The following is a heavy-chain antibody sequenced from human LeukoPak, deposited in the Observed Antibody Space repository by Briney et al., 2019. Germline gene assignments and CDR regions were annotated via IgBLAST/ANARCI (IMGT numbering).Heavy chain of an antibody. J-gene: IGHJ6*02. CDR2: ISAYNGNT. V-gene: IGHV1-18*01. CDR1: GYTFTSYG. CDR3: ALYCSGGSCYPPDYGMDV. Sequence: ASVKVSCKASGYTFTSYGISWVQQAPGQGLEWMGWISAYNGNTNYAQKLQGRVTMTTDTSTSTAYMELRSLRSDDTAVYYCALYCSGGSCYPPDYGMDVWGQGTTVTVSS. D-gene: IGHD2-15*01.